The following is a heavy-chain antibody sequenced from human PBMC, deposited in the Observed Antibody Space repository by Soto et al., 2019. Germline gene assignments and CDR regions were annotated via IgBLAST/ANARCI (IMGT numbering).Heavy chain of an antibody. V-gene: IGHV1-58*02. D-gene: IGHD4-17*01. Sequence: QMQLVQSGPEVKKPGTSVKVSCKASGFTFTSSAMQWVRQARGQRLEWIGWIVVGSGNTNYAQKFQERVSITRDMPKSTAYIELSSLRSEHTAVYYCAAGAMTTVTTYDYWGQGPLVTVSS. CDR3: AAGAMTTVTTYDY. J-gene: IGHJ4*02. CDR1: GFTFTSSA. CDR2: IVVGSGNT.